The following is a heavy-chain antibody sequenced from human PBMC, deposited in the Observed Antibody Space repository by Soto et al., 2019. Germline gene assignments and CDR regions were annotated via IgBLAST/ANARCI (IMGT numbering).Heavy chain of an antibody. J-gene: IGHJ4*02. CDR3: ARGSGYSYWDDY. CDR2: INAGNVNT. Sequence: QVQLVQSGAEEKKPGASVKVSCKASGYTFTSYAMHWVRQAPGQRLEWMGWINAGNVNTKYSQKFQGRVTITRDTSASTAYMELSSLRSEDTAVYYCARGSGYSYWDDYWGQGTLVTVSS. CDR1: GYTFTSYA. V-gene: IGHV1-3*05. D-gene: IGHD3-22*01.